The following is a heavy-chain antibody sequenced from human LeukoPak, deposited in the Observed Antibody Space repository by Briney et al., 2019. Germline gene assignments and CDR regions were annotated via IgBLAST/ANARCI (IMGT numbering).Heavy chain of an antibody. Sequence: PGGSLRLSCAASGFTFSRYEMNWVRQAPGKGLEWVSYISRSVDTIYFADSVKGRFTISRDNAKNSLYLQMSSLRAEDTAVYYCARDYASDCWGQGTLLTLSS. CDR2: ISRSVDTI. CDR1: GFTFSRYE. CDR3: ARDYASDC. J-gene: IGHJ4*02. V-gene: IGHV3-48*03. D-gene: IGHD3-10*01.